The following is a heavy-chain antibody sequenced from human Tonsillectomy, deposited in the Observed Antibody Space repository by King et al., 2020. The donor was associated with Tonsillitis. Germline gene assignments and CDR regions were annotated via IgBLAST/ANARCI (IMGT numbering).Heavy chain of an antibody. V-gene: IGHV4-39*01. CDR3: ARHSGRSYYFDY. CDR1: GGSISSSSYY. J-gene: IGHJ4*02. D-gene: IGHD3-10*01. Sequence: LQLQESGPGLVKPSETLSLTCTVSGGSISSSSYYWGWIRQPPGKGLEWIGSIYYSGSTYYNPSLKSRVTISVDTSKNQFSLKLSSVTAADTAVYYCARHSGRSYYFDYWGQGTLVTVSS. CDR2: IYYSGST.